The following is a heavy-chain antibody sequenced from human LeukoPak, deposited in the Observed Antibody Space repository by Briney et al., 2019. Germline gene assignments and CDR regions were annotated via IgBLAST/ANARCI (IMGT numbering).Heavy chain of an antibody. J-gene: IGHJ4*02. CDR3: VRRGDGYPYYFDY. D-gene: IGHD5-24*01. CDR2: IHYGGNT. Sequence: SETLSLTCTVSGGSISNHYWSWIRQPPGKGLEWIGYIHYGGNTDYNPSLKSRLTISVDTSKNQFSLKPSSVTAADTAVYYCVRRGDGYPYYFDYWGQGTLVTVSS. V-gene: IGHV4-59*11. CDR1: GGSISNHY.